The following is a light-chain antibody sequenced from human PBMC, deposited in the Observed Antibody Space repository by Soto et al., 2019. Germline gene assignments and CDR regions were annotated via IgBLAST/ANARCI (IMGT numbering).Light chain of an antibody. CDR3: CSYAGSSTSLYV. CDR1: SSDVGSYNL. V-gene: IGLV2-23*02. Sequence: QSVLTQPASVSGSPGQSITISCTGTSSDVGSYNLVSWYQQHPGKAPKLMIYEVSKRPSGVSNRFSGSKSGNTASLTISGLQAEDEADYYCCSYAGSSTSLYVFGTGTTVTVL. CDR2: EVS. J-gene: IGLJ1*01.